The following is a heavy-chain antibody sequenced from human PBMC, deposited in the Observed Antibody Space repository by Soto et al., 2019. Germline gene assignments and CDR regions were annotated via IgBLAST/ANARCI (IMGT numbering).Heavy chain of an antibody. D-gene: IGHD5-18*01. CDR1: GFTVSSNY. V-gene: IGHV3-53*05. J-gene: IGHJ4*02. CDR2: IYSDGTT. Sequence: GGSLRLSCAASGFTVSSNYMNWVRQAPGKGLEWLSIIYSDGTTYYADSVKGRFTISRDNFKNTLYLQVNSLRGDDTAIYYCARDLRGIQDRYYFDNWGRGSLVTVSS. CDR3: ARDLRGIQDRYYFDN.